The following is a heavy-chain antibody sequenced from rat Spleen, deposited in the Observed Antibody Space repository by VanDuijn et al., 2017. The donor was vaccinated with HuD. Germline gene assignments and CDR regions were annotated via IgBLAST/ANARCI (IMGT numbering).Heavy chain of an antibody. CDR1: GFTFNNHW. CDR3: TRDKYGGYSAGFAY. CDR2: ITNTGGST. J-gene: IGHJ3*01. D-gene: IGHD1-11*01. V-gene: IGHV5-31*01. Sequence: EVQLVESGGGLVQPERSLKLSCVASGFTFNNHWMTWIRQAPGKGLEWVASITNTGGSTYYPDSVKGRFTISRDNAKSTLYLQMNSLRSEDTATYYCTRDKYGGYSAGFAYWGQGTLVTVSS.